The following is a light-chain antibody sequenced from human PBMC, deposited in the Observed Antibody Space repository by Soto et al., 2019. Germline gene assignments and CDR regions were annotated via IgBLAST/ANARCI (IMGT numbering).Light chain of an antibody. CDR1: QAISSS. CDR2: AES. CDR3: QHLNDYRYT. V-gene: IGKV1-9*01. J-gene: IGKJ2*01. Sequence: DIELTKSPSFLSASVGDRVTITCRASQAISSSLAWYQHNPGKAPNLLIYAESTLQNGVPSSFSGSGSGTEFTLTISSLHPGDFATYYCQHLNDYRYTVGQGTKVEIK.